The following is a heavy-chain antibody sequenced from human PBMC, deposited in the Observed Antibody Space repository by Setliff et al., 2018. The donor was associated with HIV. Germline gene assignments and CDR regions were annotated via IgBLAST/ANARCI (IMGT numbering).Heavy chain of an antibody. D-gene: IGHD6-13*01. V-gene: IGHV4-31*01. J-gene: IGHJ3*02. CDR3: ARSGGSSSWYGLGVDAFDI. Sequence: SETLSLTCTVSGGSISSSSYYWNWFRQYPGKGLEWIGYIHYTGTTNQNPSLRSLITISLDTSKNQFSLKLTSVTAADTAVYYCARSGGSSSWYGLGVDAFDIWGQGTMVTVSS. CDR2: IHYTGTT. CDR1: GGSISSSSYY.